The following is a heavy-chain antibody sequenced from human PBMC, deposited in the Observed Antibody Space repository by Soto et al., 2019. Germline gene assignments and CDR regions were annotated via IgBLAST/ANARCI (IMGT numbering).Heavy chain of an antibody. Sequence: QVQLQESGPGLVKPSQTLSLTCTVSGGSISSGGYYWSWIRQHPGKGLEWIGYIYYSGSTYYNPSLKSRVTISVDTSKNRCSVKVGSVAAADTAVYYCARQVVPAAIRHYYYMDVWGKGTTVTVSS. CDR3: ARQVVPAAIRHYYYMDV. CDR1: GGSISSGGYY. V-gene: IGHV4-31*03. D-gene: IGHD2-2*02. CDR2: IYYSGST. J-gene: IGHJ6*03.